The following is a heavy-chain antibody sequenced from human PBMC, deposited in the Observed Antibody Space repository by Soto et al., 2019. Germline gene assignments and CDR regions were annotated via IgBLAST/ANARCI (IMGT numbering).Heavy chain of an antibody. Sequence: QVHLVQSGAEVKKPGASVKVSCKGSGYDFTTYGITWVRQAPGQGLEWMAWISAHNGNTDYAQKLQGRDTVTRDTSTSTAYMGLRSLRSDDTAMYYCARGRYGDYWGQGALVTVSS. CDR3: ARGRYGDY. CDR1: GYDFTTYG. CDR2: ISAHNGNT. J-gene: IGHJ4*02. D-gene: IGHD1-1*01. V-gene: IGHV1-18*01.